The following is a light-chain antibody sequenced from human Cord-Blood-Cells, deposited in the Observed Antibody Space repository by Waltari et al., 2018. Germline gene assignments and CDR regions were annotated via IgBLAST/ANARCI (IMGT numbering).Light chain of an antibody. V-gene: IGKV3-20*01. CDR2: GAS. CDR1: QSVSSSY. J-gene: IGKJ4*01. CDR3: QQYGSSPLT. Sequence: EIVLTQTPSTLSLSPVARATRSCRASQSVSSSYLAWYQQKPGQAPRLLIYGASSRATGIPDRFSGSGSGTDFTLTISRLEPEDFAVYYCQQYGSSPLTFGGGTKVEIK.